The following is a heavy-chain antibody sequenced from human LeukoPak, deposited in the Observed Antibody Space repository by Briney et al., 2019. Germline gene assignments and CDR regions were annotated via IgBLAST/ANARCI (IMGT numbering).Heavy chain of an antibody. CDR3: ARGPTMVRGVIILHDY. D-gene: IGHD3-10*01. CDR2: IYYSGST. J-gene: IGHJ4*02. Sequence: PSETLSLTCTVSGGSISSYYWSWIRQPPGKGLEWIGYIYYSGSTNYNPSLKSRVTISVDTSKNQFSLKLSSVTAADTAVYYCARGPTMVRGVIILHDYWGQGTLVTVSS. V-gene: IGHV4-59*01. CDR1: GGSISSYY.